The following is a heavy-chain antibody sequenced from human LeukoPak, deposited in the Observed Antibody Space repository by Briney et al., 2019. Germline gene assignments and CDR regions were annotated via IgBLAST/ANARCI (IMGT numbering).Heavy chain of an antibody. V-gene: IGHV3-74*01. CDR2: INSDASFT. J-gene: IGHJ3*02. CDR1: GFTFSSYW. CDR3: ARDYAYAFDI. Sequence: PGGSLRLSCAASGFTFSSYWMHWVRQGPGKGLVWVSRINSDASFTNYADSVKGRFTISRDNAKNTLYLQMNGLRDEDTAVYYCARDYAYAFDIWGQGTMVTVSS. D-gene: IGHD3-16*01.